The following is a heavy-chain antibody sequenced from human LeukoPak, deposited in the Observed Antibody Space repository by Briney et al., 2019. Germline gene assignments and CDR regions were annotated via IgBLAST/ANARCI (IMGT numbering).Heavy chain of an antibody. V-gene: IGHV3-20*04. CDR1: GFTFDYYG. D-gene: IGHD3-22*01. Sequence: VGSLRLSCAASGFTFDYYGMTWVRQAPGKGLEWFSGINWNGGSTDYADSVKGRFTISRDNAKNSLYLQMNSLRAEDTAFYYCARDRYYDTSDFLDYWGQRTLVTVSS. CDR3: ARDRYYDTSDFLDY. J-gene: IGHJ4*02. CDR2: INWNGGST.